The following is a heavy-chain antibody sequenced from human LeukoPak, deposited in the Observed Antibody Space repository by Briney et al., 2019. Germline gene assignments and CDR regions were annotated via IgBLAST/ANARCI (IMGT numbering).Heavy chain of an antibody. CDR2: ISGSGGST. J-gene: IGHJ4*02. D-gene: IGHD3-9*01. CDR1: GFTFSSYA. Sequence: GGYLRLSCAASGFTFSSYAMSWVRQAPGKGLEWVSAISGSGGSTYYADSVKGRFTISRDNSKNTLYLQMNSLRAEDTAVYYCAKDPSAYYDILTGYSYWGQGTLVTVSS. V-gene: IGHV3-23*01. CDR3: AKDPSAYYDILTGYSY.